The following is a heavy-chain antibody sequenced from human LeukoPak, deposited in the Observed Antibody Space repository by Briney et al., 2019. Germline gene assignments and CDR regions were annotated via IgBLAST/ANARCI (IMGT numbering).Heavy chain of an antibody. D-gene: IGHD2-15*01. CDR1: GFTFSSYG. V-gene: IGHV3-33*06. CDR2: IWYDGSNK. J-gene: IGHJ4*02. Sequence: GGSLRLSCAASGFTFSSYGMHWVRQAPGKGLEWVAVIWYDGSNKYYADSVKGRFTISRDNSKNTLYPQMNSLRAEDTAVYYCAKDLRPVVVVAATYDYWGQGTLVTVSS. CDR3: AKDLRPVVVVAATYDY.